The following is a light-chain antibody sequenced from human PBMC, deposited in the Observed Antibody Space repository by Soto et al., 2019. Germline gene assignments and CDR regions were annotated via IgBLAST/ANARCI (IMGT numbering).Light chain of an antibody. CDR3: QQSYSGPPHT. V-gene: IGKV3-20*01. CDR2: GAS. Sequence: IVLTQSPDTLSLSPGERATLSCRASQSVRDTYLAWYQQKPGQAPSLLIYGASNRATGVPDRFSGSGSGTDFALTISRLEPEDFALYYCQQSYSGPPHTFGQGTELEIK. J-gene: IGKJ2*01. CDR1: QSVRDTY.